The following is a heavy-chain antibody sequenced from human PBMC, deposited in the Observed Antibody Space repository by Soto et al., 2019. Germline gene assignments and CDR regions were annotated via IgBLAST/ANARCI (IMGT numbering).Heavy chain of an antibody. Sequence: PGGSLRLSCAASGFTFSSYAMSWVRQAPGKGLEWVSAISGSGGSTYYADSVKGRFTISRDNSKNTLYLQMNSLRAEDTAVYYCAKDSRVRRQAAGIRFDYWGQGTLVTVSS. CDR2: ISGSGGST. J-gene: IGHJ4*02. CDR1: GFTFSSYA. D-gene: IGHD6-13*01. V-gene: IGHV3-23*01. CDR3: AKDSRVRRQAAGIRFDY.